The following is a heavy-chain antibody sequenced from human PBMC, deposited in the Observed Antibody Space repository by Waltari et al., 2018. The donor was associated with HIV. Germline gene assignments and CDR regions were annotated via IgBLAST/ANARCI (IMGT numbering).Heavy chain of an antibody. Sequence: VQLVQSGGGLIQPGGSLRLSCAASGFNVSSNYMSWVRQAPGQGLEWVSVIYSGGSTFYADSVQGRFTISRDNAKNTLFLQLNSLRAEDTAVYYCARDRGDSFFPYWGQGTLVTVSS. V-gene: IGHV3-53*01. CDR2: IYSGGST. CDR3: ARDRGDSFFPY. D-gene: IGHD5-18*01. J-gene: IGHJ4*02. CDR1: GFNVSSNY.